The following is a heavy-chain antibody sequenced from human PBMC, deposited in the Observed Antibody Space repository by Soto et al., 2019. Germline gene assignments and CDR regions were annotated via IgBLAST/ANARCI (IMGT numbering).Heavy chain of an antibody. CDR1: GFMFSSAW. CDR3: GEGWNDF. CDR2: IKSKSDGGAR. J-gene: IGHJ4*02. Sequence: EVQVVESGGDLVKPGGSLRLSCVTSGFMFSSAWMSWVRQAPGKGLEWVGRIKSKSDGGARDYAARVKGRFSISRDASKNTVYLQRNSLRAEDTVVYYCGEGWNDFWGQGTLVTVSS. D-gene: IGHD1-1*01. V-gene: IGHV3-15*01.